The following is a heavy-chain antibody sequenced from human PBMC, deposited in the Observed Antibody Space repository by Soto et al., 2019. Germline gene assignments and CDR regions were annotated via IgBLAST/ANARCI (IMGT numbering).Heavy chain of an antibody. CDR1: GGSISSSSYY. Sequence: QLQLQESGPGLVKPSETLSLTCTVSGGSISSSSYYWGWIRQPPGKGLGWIGSIDYSGSTYYNPSLKRRVTISVDTSKNQFSLKLSSVTAADTAVYYCARHRQLGWLSSGDQAFDIWGQGTMVTVSS. CDR2: IDYSGST. D-gene: IGHD3-16*02. V-gene: IGHV4-39*01. CDR3: ARHRQLGWLSSGDQAFDI. J-gene: IGHJ3*02.